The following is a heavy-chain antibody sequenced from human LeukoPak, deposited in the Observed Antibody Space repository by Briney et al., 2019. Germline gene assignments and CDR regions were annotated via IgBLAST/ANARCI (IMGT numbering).Heavy chain of an antibody. CDR3: ARIAVAGTVWFDP. CDR2: IKQDGSEK. Sequence: GGSLRLSCAASGFTFSSYWMSWVRQAPGKGLEWVANIKQDGSEKYYADSVKGRFTISRDNAKNSLYLQMNSLRAEDTAVYYCARIAVAGTVWFDPWGQGTLVTVSS. V-gene: IGHV3-7*03. D-gene: IGHD6-19*01. J-gene: IGHJ5*02. CDR1: GFTFSSYW.